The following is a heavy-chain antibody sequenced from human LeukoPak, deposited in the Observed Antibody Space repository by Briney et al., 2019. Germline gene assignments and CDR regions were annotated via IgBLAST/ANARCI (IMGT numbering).Heavy chain of an antibody. D-gene: IGHD5-18*01. J-gene: IGHJ6*02. CDR1: GFTFSSNY. Sequence: PGGSLRLSCAASGFTFSSNYMSWVRQAPGKGLEWVSVIYSGGSTYYADSVKGRFTISRDNSKNTLYLQMNSLRAEDTAVYYCARSGYSYGFSYYYYGMDVWGQGTTVTVSS. V-gene: IGHV3-53*01. CDR2: IYSGGST. CDR3: ARSGYSYGFSYYYYGMDV.